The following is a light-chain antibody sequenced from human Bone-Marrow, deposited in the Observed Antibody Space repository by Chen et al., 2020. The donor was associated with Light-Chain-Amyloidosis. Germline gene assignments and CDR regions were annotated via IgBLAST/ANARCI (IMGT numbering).Light chain of an antibody. CDR3: RLWDSSSDQYV. J-gene: IGLJ1*01. CDR1: NIGSKS. V-gene: IGLV3-21*02. Sequence: SYVVTQPPSVSVTPGQTARIPCGGNNIGSKSVNWYQQKPGQAPVLVGYDDTERPSGIPERSAGSNAGNTASLTINRVEAGDEADDYCRLWDSSSDQYVFATGTKVTVL. CDR2: DDT.